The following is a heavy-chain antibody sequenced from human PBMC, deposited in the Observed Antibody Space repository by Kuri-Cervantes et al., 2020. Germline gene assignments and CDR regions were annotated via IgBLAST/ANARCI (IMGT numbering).Heavy chain of an antibody. CDR1: GFTFDDYG. CDR2: IKSKTDGGTT. V-gene: IGHV3-15*01. J-gene: IGHJ5*02. CDR3: TSRLRFDP. Sequence: GGSLRLSCAASGFTFDDYGMSWVRQAPGKGLEWVGRIKSKTDGGTTDYAAPVKGRFTISRDDSINTLYLQMNSLKTEDTAVYYCTSRLRFDPWGQGTLVTVSS.